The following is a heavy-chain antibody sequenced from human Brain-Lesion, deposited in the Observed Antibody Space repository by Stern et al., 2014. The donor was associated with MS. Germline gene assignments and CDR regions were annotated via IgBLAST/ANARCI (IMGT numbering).Heavy chain of an antibody. CDR2: IFNRGSP. V-gene: IGHV4-61*02. CDR3: ARGRVVPGFQYYATDV. CDR1: GGSISSGGYY. J-gene: IGHJ6*02. Sequence: VQLVESGPGLVKPSQTLSLSCTVSGGSISSGGYYWSWIRQPAGKGLEWIGRIFNRGSPSYNPSLKSRVTISIDPSKTQFSLRLNSMTAADTAVYYCARGRVVPGFQYYATDVWGQGTTVIVSS. D-gene: IGHD2-2*01.